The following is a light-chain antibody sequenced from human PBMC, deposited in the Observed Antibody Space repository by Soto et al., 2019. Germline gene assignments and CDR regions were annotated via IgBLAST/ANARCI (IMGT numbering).Light chain of an antibody. Sequence: EIVLTQSPATLSLSPGERATLSCRASQSVSSYLAWYHQKPGQAPRLLIYDASNRATGIPARFSGSGSGTDFILTISSLEPEDSGVYYCQQRNDWVTFGGGTKVDIK. J-gene: IGKJ4*01. CDR2: DAS. CDR3: QQRNDWVT. CDR1: QSVSSY. V-gene: IGKV3-11*01.